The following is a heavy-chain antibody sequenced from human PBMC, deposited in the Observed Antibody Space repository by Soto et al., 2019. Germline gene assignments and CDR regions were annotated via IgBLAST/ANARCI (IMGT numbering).Heavy chain of an antibody. CDR3: ARDNSGYSYATGFRYFDY. Sequence: SETLSLTCAVSGDSISSSNWWSWVRQPPGKGLEWIGEIYHSGSTNYNPSLKSRVTISVDKSKNQFSLKLSSVTAADTAVYYCARDNSGYSYATGFRYFDYWGQGTPVTVSS. CDR2: IYHSGST. J-gene: IGHJ4*02. D-gene: IGHD5-18*01. CDR1: GDSISSSNW. V-gene: IGHV4-4*02.